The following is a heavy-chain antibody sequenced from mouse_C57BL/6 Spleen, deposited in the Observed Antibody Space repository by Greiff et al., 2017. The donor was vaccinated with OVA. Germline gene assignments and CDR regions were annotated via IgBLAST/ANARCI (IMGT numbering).Heavy chain of an antibody. J-gene: IGHJ4*01. Sequence: VQLQESGAELARPGASVKMSCKASGYTFTSYTMHWVKQRPGQGLEWIGYINPSSGYTKYNQKFKDKATLTADKSSSTDYSQLSSLTSEYSAVYYCARERNGGVYAMDYWGQGTSVTVSS. CDR2: INPSSGYT. CDR3: ARERNGGVYAMDY. CDR1: GYTFTSYT. V-gene: IGHV1-4*01.